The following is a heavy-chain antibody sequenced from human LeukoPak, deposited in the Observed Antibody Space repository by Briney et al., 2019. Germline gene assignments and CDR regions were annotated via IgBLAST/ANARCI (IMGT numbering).Heavy chain of an antibody. Sequence: PGGSLRLSCAASGFTFSSYAMSWVRQAPGKGLEWVSAISGSGGSTYYADSVKGRFTISRDNSKNTLNLQMNSLRAEDTAVYYCAHRKATSWAHDYWGQGTLVTVSS. D-gene: IGHD2-2*01. V-gene: IGHV3-23*01. CDR3: AHRKATSWAHDY. J-gene: IGHJ4*02. CDR1: GFTFSSYA. CDR2: ISGSGGST.